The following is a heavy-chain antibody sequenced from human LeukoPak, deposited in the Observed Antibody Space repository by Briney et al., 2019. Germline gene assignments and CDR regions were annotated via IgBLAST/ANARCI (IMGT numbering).Heavy chain of an antibody. J-gene: IGHJ4*02. CDR3: AKESYGGNSRFDHRNFDY. D-gene: IGHD4-23*01. Sequence: PGGSLRLSCAASGFTFSSYAMSWVRQAPGKGLEWVSAISGSGGSTYYADSVKGRFTISRDNSKNTLYLQMNSLRAEDTAVYYCAKESYGGNSRFDHRNFDYWGQGTLVTVSS. CDR1: GFTFSSYA. CDR2: ISGSGGST. V-gene: IGHV3-23*01.